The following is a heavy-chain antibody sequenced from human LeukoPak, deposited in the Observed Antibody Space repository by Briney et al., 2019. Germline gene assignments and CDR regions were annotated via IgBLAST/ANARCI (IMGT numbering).Heavy chain of an antibody. CDR2: IKQDGSEK. CDR1: TFTFSNYW. D-gene: IGHD5-24*01. J-gene: IGHJ4*02. V-gene: IGHV3-7*03. Sequence: GGSLRLSCAASTFTFSNYWMSWVRQAPGKGLEWVANIKQDGSEKYYVDSVKGRFTISRDNAKTSLYLQMNSLRAEDTAVYYCAKDRDGYSYYFDYWGQGTLVTVSS. CDR3: AKDRDGYSYYFDY.